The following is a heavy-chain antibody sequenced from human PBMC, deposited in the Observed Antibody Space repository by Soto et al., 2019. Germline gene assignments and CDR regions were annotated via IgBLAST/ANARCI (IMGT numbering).Heavy chain of an antibody. J-gene: IGHJ4*02. Sequence: GGSLRLSCVASGFTFDDYAMHWVRQAPGKGLEWVSGITWSGGTRDYADSVKGRFTISRDNAKNSVYLQMNSLRAEDTAVYYCAKDRRPIVPAVFDYWGQGTLVTVSS. V-gene: IGHV3-9*01. CDR2: ITWSGGTR. CDR3: AKDRRPIVPAVFDY. CDR1: GFTFDDYA. D-gene: IGHD2-2*01.